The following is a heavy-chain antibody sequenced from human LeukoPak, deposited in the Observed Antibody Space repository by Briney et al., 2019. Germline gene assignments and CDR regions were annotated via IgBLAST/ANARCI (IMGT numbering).Heavy chain of an antibody. CDR2: IGAGGTFT. J-gene: IGHJ1*01. D-gene: IGHD5/OR15-5a*01. CDR1: VFTLRRYE. CDR3: AKDIDYTTFGYYCVF. V-gene: IGHV3-23*01. Sequence: GGSLRLFCAPSVFTLRRYELNWARQAPGKGLEWVSGIGAGGTFTLCTDSVKAGFTIQRESPRNTLSVQLNSLRPGDRAVFYCAKDIDYTTFGYYCVFGGQGNRVTVSS.